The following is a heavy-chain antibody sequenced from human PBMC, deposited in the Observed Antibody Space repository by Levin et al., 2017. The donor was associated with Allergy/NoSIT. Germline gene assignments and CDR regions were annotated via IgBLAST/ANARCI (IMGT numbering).Heavy chain of an antibody. CDR1: GYTFTDYH. CDR2: INPNSGGT. CDR3: ATSHFGSWYVPGSTTNNWFDP. D-gene: IGHD2-15*01. J-gene: IGHJ5*02. Sequence: GESLKISCKTSGYTFTDYHIHWVRQAPGQGLEWMGWINPNSGGTKYAQKFQGRVTMTRDTSISTAYMDLTRLRSDDTAVYFCATSHFGSWYVPGSTTNNWFDPWGQGTLVTVSS. V-gene: IGHV1-2*02.